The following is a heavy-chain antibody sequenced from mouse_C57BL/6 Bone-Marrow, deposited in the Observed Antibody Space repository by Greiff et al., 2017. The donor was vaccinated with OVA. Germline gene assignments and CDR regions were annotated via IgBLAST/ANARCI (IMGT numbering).Heavy chain of an antibody. V-gene: IGHV1-64*01. J-gene: IGHJ2*01. Sequence: QVQLQQSGAELVKPGASVKLSCKASGYTFTSYWMHWVKQRPGQGLEWIGMIHPNSGSTNYNEKFKSKATLTVDKSSSTAYMQLSSLTSEDSAVYYCARWGVLHYSYYFDYWGQGTTLTVSS. CDR3: ARWGVLHYSYYFDY. D-gene: IGHD1-1*01. CDR1: GYTFTSYW. CDR2: IHPNSGST.